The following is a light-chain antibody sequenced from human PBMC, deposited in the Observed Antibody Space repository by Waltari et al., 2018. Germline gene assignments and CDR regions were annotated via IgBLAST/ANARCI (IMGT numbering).Light chain of an antibody. CDR3: QQRRHSAT. V-gene: IGKV3-11*01. CDR2: DLS. CDR1: QSVGTY. Sequence: EIVLTQSPATLSLSPGERATLSCRSSQSVGTYLAWYQQKPGQAPRLLVYDLSYRASDSPARFSGSGSGTDFTLTISSLEPEDFAVYYCQQRRHSATFGPGTKVDIK. J-gene: IGKJ3*01.